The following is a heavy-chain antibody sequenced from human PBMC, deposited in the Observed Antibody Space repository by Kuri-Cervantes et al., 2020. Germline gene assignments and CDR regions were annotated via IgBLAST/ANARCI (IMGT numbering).Heavy chain of an antibody. V-gene: IGHV3-9*01. D-gene: IGHD1-26*01. CDR2: ISWNSGSI. CDR3: ARAPEWELLHYFDY. J-gene: IGHJ4*02. CDR1: GFTFDDYA. Sequence: GGSLRLSCAASGFTFDDYAMHWVRQAPGKGLEWVSGISWNSGSIGYADSVKGRFTISRDNAKNSLYLQMNSLRAEDTAVYYCARAPEWELLHYFDYWGQGTLVTVSS.